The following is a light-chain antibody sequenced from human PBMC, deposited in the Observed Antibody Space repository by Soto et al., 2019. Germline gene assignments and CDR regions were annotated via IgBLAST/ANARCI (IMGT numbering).Light chain of an antibody. CDR2: DVS. CDR3: QQYYNLPS. V-gene: IGKV1-33*01. Sequence: DIQMTQSPSSLSASVGDRVTITCQASEDISNYLNWYQQRPGTAPKLLIYDVSNLQSGVPSRFSGSRSGTEFTLTISRLQAEDTATYFCQQYYNLPSFGPGTKVNIK. CDR1: EDISNY. J-gene: IGKJ3*01.